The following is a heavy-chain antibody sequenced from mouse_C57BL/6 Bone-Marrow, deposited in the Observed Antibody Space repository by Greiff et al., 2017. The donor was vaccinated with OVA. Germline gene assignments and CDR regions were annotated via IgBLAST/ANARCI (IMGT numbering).Heavy chain of an antibody. V-gene: IGHV14-4*01. CDR2: IDPENGDT. Sequence: VQLQQSGAELVRPGASVKLSCTASGFNIKDDYMHWVKQRPEQGLEWIGWIDPENGDTEYASKFQGKATITADTSSNTAYLQLSSLTSEDTAVYYCTRGLRRRFAYWGQGTLVTVSA. CDR3: TRGLRRRFAY. J-gene: IGHJ3*01. CDR1: GFNIKDDY. D-gene: IGHD2-4*01.